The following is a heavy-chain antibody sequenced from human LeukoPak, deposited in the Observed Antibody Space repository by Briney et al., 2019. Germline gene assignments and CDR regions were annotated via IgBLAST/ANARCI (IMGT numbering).Heavy chain of an antibody. V-gene: IGHV4-38-2*02. D-gene: IGHD3-10*01. CDR2: IYHSGST. CDR3: ARVQGSYFSNAFFVY. CDR1: GYSISSGYF. Sequence: SETLSLTCTVSGYSISSGYFWGWIRQPPGKGLEWIGNIYHSGSTYYNPSLKSRVTISVDTSKNHFSLKLSSVTAADTAVYYCARVQGSYFSNAFFVYWGQGTLVTVSS. J-gene: IGHJ4*02.